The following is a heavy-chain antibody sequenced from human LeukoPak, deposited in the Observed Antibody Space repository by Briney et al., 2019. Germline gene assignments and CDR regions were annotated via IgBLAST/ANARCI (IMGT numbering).Heavy chain of an antibody. V-gene: IGHV4-34*01. CDR3: TRTLYDILTASYFGSSQLFDT. CDR2: IKHSGST. Sequence: SETLSLTCAAYGGSFSGYYWSWIRQPPGKGLEWIGEIKHSGSTYYNPSLKSRVTISVDTSKNQFSLKLGSVTAADTAVYYCTRTLYDILTASYFGSSQLFDTWGQGTLVTASS. CDR1: GGSFSGYY. D-gene: IGHD3-9*01. J-gene: IGHJ4*02.